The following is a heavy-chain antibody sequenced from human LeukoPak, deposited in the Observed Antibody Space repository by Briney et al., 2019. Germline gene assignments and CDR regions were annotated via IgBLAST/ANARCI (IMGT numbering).Heavy chain of an antibody. CDR1: GFTFSSYA. D-gene: IGHD5-18*01. CDR3: AKDYWDTAMVDDAFGI. CDR2: ISGSGGST. Sequence: GGSLRLSCAASGFTFSSYAMSWVRQAPGKGLEWVSAISGSGGSTYYADSVKGRFTISRDNSKNTLYLQMNSLRAEDTAVYYCAKDYWDTAMVDDAFGIWGQGTMVTVSS. V-gene: IGHV3-23*01. J-gene: IGHJ3*02.